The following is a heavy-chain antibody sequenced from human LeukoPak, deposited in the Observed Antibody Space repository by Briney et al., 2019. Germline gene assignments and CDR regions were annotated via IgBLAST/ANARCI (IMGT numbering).Heavy chain of an antibody. CDR3: TSTLGYRSGGSCYRFDN. V-gene: IGHV1-3*01. CDR1: GYTFTSYA. J-gene: IGHJ4*02. Sequence: ASVKVSCKASGYTFTSYAMHWVRQAPGQRLEWMGWINAGNGNTKYSQNFQGRVTVTRDTSASTVYMELSSLRSEDTAVYYCTSTLGYRSGGSCYRFDNWGQGTLVTVSS. D-gene: IGHD2-15*01. CDR2: INAGNGNT.